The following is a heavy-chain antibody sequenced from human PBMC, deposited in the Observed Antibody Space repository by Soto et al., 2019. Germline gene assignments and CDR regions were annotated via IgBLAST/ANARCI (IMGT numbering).Heavy chain of an antibody. V-gene: IGHV4-59*07. CDR2: IYYSGST. J-gene: IGHJ4*02. Sequence: PSDTLSLTCAVSGGCMSSSFWSWIRQPPGKGLEWIGYIYYSGSTNYNPSLKSRVTISVDTSKNQFSLKLSSVTAADTAVYYCARFQRGIMITFGGVAYFDYWGQGTLVTVSS. CDR1: GGCMSSSF. CDR3: ARFQRGIMITFGGVAYFDY. D-gene: IGHD3-16*01.